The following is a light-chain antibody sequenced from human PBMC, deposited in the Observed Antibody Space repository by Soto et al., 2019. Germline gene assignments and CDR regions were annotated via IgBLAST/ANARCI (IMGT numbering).Light chain of an antibody. CDR1: ETISSY. CDR2: GAS. CDR3: QQNYNIPIT. Sequence: DIQMTQSPSSLSASVGDRVTITCRASETISSYLNWYQQKPGKAPELLIYGASTLQSGVPSRFSGSGSVTEFTLTISSPRPEDSATYYCQQNYNIPITFGQGTRLEIK. J-gene: IGKJ5*01. V-gene: IGKV1-39*01.